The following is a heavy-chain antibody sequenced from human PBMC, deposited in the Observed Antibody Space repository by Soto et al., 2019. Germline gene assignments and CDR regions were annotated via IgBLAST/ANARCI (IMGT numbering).Heavy chain of an antibody. CDR1: GGTFSSYT. V-gene: IGHV1-69*08. Sequence: QVQLVQSGAEVKKPGSSVKVSCKASGGTFSSYTISWVRQAPGQGLEWMGRIIPILGIANYAQKFQGRVTITADKSTSTAYMELSSLRSEDTAVYYCARDPGLLWFGVFEYWGQGTLVTVSS. J-gene: IGHJ4*02. D-gene: IGHD3-10*01. CDR2: IIPILGIA. CDR3: ARDPGLLWFGVFEY.